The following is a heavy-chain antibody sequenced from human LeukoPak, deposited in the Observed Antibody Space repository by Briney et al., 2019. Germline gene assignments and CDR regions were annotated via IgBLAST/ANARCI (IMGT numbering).Heavy chain of an antibody. J-gene: IGHJ6*03. CDR2: IYSGDST. D-gene: IGHD3-3*01. CDR1: GFTVSNNY. V-gene: IGHV3-53*01. Sequence: GGSLRLSCAASGFTVSNNYMSWVRQAPGKGLEWVSVIYSGDSTYFADSVKGRFTISRDYSKNTLYLQMNSLRAEDTAVYYCARDQSDFWSIGYYYMDVWGKGTTVTVSS. CDR3: ARDQSDFWSIGYYYMDV.